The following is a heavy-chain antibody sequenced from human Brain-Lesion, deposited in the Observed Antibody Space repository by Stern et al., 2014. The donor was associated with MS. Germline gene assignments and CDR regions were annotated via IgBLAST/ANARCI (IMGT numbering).Heavy chain of an antibody. D-gene: IGHD5-12*01. V-gene: IGHV4-39*01. CDR2: IYYSGTT. J-gene: IGHJ4*02. Sequence: VQLQESGPGLVKPSETLSLTCSVSGGSISRSTYYWGWIRQPPGKGLEWIGSIYYSGTTYYNPSLKSRVTIDTSKNQFSLRLTSVPAADTAVYYCARHDGWLPHYWSQGTLVTVSS. CDR3: ARHDGWLPHY. CDR1: GGSISRSTYY.